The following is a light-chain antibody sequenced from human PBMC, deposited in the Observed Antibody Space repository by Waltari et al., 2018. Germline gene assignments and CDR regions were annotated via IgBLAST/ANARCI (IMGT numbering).Light chain of an antibody. CDR2: DVN. V-gene: IGLV2-14*03. CDR3: SSYTSSTSEV. Sequence: QSALTQPASVSGSPGQSITISCTGTSSDVGGYNFVSWYQHHPGKAPKLLIYDVNNRPSRVSDRFTGAKSGNAASLTISGLQTEDEADYYCSSYTSSTSEVFGGGTQLTVL. J-gene: IGLJ2*01. CDR1: SSDVGGYNF.